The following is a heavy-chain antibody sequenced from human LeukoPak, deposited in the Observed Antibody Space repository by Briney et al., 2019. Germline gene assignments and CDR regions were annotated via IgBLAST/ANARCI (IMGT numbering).Heavy chain of an antibody. D-gene: IGHD2-8*01. CDR2: IYHSGST. CDR3: ARAAGTGVFDI. Sequence: PSETLSLTCTVSGYSISSGYYWGWIRQPPGKGLEWIGYIYHSGSTFYNPSLKSRVTISVDRSNNQFSLTLSSVTAADTAVYYCARAAGTGVFDIWGQGTMVTVSS. J-gene: IGHJ3*02. V-gene: IGHV4-38-2*02. CDR1: GYSISSGYY.